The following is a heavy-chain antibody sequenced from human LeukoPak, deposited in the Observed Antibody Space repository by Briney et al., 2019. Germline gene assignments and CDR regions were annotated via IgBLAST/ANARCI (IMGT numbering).Heavy chain of an antibody. Sequence: GGSLRLSCAASGFTFSSYWMHWGRQAPGKGLVWVSRINFDGSTTNYADSVKGRFTISRDNAKNTLYLQMNSLRDEDTAVYYCGRGAGGSYYLDYWGQGTLVSVSS. V-gene: IGHV3-74*01. D-gene: IGHD1-26*01. J-gene: IGHJ4*02. CDR1: GFTFSSYW. CDR2: INFDGSTT. CDR3: GRGAGGSYYLDY.